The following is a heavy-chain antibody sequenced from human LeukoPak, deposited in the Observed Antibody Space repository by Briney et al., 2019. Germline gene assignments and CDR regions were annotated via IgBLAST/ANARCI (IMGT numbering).Heavy chain of an antibody. CDR2: IIPIFGTA. J-gene: IGHJ6*02. CDR1: GGTFSSYA. CDR3: ARELDIVVVPAAMTGYYGMDV. Sequence: SVKVSCKASGGTFSSYAISWVRQAPGQGLEWMGGIIPIFGTANYAQKFQGRVTITADESTSTAYMELSSLRSEDTAVYYCARELDIVVVPAAMTGYYGMDVWGQGTTVTVSS. D-gene: IGHD2-2*03. V-gene: IGHV1-69*13.